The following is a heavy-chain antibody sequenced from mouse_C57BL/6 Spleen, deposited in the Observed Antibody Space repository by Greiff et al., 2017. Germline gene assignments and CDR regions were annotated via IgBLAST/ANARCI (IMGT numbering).Heavy chain of an antibody. J-gene: IGHJ2*01. CDR2: ISYDGSN. CDR1: GYSITSGYY. D-gene: IGHD1-1*01. CDR3: ASLTTVYYFDY. V-gene: IGHV3-6*01. Sequence: EVHLVESGPGLVKPSQSLSLTCSVTGYSITSGYYWNWIRQFPGNKLEWMGYISYDGSNNYNPSLKNRISITRDTSKNQFFLKLNSVTTEDTATYYCASLTTVYYFDYWGQGTTLTVAS.